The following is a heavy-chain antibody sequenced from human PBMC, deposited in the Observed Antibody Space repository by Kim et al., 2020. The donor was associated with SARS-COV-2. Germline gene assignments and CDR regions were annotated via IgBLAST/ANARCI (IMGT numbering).Heavy chain of an antibody. V-gene: IGHV6-1*01. J-gene: IGHJ4*02. CDR3: ARAVAGIGNFDY. CDR2: D. D-gene: IGHD6-19*01. Sequence: DDYAVSVKSRITISPDTSKNHFSLQLSSVTPEDTAAYYCARAVAGIGNFDYWGQGTLVTVSS.